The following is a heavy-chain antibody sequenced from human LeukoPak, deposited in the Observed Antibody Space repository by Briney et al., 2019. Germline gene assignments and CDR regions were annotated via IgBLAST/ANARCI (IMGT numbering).Heavy chain of an antibody. V-gene: IGHV3-53*01. CDR2: IYTGGST. CDR3: ARTFYGSGSLLGEAFDV. D-gene: IGHD3-10*01. Sequence: GGSLRLSCAASGFSVTSRYINWVRQAPGKGLEWVSTIYTGGSTSFSDSVKGRFTISRDNSKNTVSLQVNSLRAEDTAVYYCARTFYGSGSLLGEAFDVWGQGTMVTVSS. J-gene: IGHJ3*01. CDR1: GFSVTSRY.